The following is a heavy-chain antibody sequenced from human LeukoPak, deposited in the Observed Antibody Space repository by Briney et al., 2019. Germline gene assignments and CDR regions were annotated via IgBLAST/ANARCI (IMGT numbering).Heavy chain of an antibody. D-gene: IGHD2-2*01. J-gene: IGHJ6*02. CDR1: GGSISSYY. V-gene: IGHV4-59*01. CDR2: IYYSGST. Sequence: SETLSLTCTVSGGSISSYYWSWIRQPPGKGLEWIGYIYYSGSTNYNPSLKSRVTISVDTSKNQFSLKLSSVTAADTAVYYYARADVVVPAAHGYYYYGMDVWGQGTTVTVSS. CDR3: ARADVVVPAAHGYYYYGMDV.